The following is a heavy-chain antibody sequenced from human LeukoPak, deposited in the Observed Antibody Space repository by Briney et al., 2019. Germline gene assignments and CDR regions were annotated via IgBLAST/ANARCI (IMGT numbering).Heavy chain of an antibody. CDR1: GGSFSGYY. Sequence: SETLSLTCAVYGGSFSGYYWSWIRQPPGKGLEWTGEINHSGSTNYNPSLKSRVTISVDTSKNQFSLKPSSVTAADTAVYYCARAGGYSYGLVYYYGMDVWGQGTTVTDSS. J-gene: IGHJ6*02. CDR3: ARAGGYSYGLVYYYGMDV. V-gene: IGHV4-34*01. CDR2: INHSGST. D-gene: IGHD5-18*01.